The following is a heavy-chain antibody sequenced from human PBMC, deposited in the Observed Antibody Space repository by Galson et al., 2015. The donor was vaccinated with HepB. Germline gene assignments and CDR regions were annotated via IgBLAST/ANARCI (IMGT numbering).Heavy chain of an antibody. V-gene: IGHV1-18*04. CDR2: ISAYNGNT. D-gene: IGHD2/OR15-2a*01. J-gene: IGHJ3*02. CDR1: GYTFTSYG. CDR3: ARDQTKQIVRNAFDI. Sequence: SVKVSCKASGYTFTSYGISWVRQAPGQGLEWMGWISAYNGNTNYAQKLQGRVTMTTDISTSTAYMELRSLRSDDTAVYYCARDQTKQIVRNAFDIWGQGTMVTVSS.